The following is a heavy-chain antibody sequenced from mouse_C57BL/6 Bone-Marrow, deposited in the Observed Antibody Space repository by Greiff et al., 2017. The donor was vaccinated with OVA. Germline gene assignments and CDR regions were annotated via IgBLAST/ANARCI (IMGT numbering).Heavy chain of an antibody. CDR2: ISSGGDYI. D-gene: IGHD2-5*01. CDR1: GFTFSSYA. CDR3: TRDRRYYSNYFAWFAY. V-gene: IGHV5-9-1*02. J-gene: IGHJ3*01. Sequence: EVKLMESGEGLVKPGGSLKLSCAASGFTFSSYAMSWVRQTPEKRLEWVAYISSGGDYIYYADTVKGRFTISRDNARNTLYLQMSSLKSEDTAMYYCTRDRRYYSNYFAWFAYWGQGTLVTVSA.